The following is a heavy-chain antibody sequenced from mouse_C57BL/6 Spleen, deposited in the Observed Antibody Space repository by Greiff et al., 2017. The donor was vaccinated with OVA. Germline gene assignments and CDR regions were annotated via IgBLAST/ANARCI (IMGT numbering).Heavy chain of an antibody. J-gene: IGHJ3*01. Sequence: QVQLQQPGAELVMPGASVKLSCKASGYTFTSYWMHWVKQRPGQGLEWIGEIDPSDSYTNYNQKFKGKSTLTVDKSSSTAYMQLSSLTSEDSAVYDCARDDYCSSSFAYWGQGTLVTVSA. CDR1: GYTFTSYW. CDR2: IDPSDSYT. D-gene: IGHD1-1*01. CDR3: ARDDYCSSSFAY. V-gene: IGHV1-69*01.